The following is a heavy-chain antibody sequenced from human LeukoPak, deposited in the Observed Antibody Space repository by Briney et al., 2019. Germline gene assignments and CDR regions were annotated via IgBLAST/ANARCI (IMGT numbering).Heavy chain of an antibody. CDR3: ASEITMTYYYYGMDV. Sequence: PGRSLRLSCAASGFTFSSYGMHWVRQAPGKGLEWVAVIWYDGSNKYYADSVKGRFTISRVNSKNTLYLQMNSLRAEDTAVYYCASEITMTYYYYGMDVWGQGTTVTVSS. V-gene: IGHV3-33*01. CDR1: GFTFSSYG. D-gene: IGHD3-22*01. CDR2: IWYDGSNK. J-gene: IGHJ6*02.